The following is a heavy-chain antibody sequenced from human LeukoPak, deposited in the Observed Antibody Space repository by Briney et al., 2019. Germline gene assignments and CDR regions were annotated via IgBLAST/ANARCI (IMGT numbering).Heavy chain of an antibody. Sequence: SETLSLTCPVSGGSISSSSYYWGWIRPPPGKGLEGIGSIYYSGSTYYNPSLKSRVTISVDTSKNQFSLKLSSVTAADTAVYYCARTDVAVAGTTWFDPWGQGTLVTVSS. CDR3: ARTDVAVAGTTWFDP. J-gene: IGHJ5*02. CDR2: IYYSGST. D-gene: IGHD6-19*01. CDR1: GGSISSSSYY. V-gene: IGHV4-39*01.